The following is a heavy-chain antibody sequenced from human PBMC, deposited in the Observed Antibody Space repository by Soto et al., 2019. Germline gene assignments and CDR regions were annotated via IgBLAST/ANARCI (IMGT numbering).Heavy chain of an antibody. CDR1: YGSISSTNYY. D-gene: IGHD2-15*01. J-gene: IGHJ4*02. CDR2: IYYNGSL. CDR3: ARLLHDNRGYYYFDC. Sequence: SETLSLTCSVSYGSISSTNYYWGWIRQPPGKGLEWMGSIYYNGSLYHNPSLKSRVTMSIDTSKKQFSLNLSSLTVADTAIYYFARLLHDNRGYYYFDCWGQGTQVT. V-gene: IGHV4-39*01.